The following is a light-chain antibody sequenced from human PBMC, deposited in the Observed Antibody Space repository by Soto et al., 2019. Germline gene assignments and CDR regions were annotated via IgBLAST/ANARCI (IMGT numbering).Light chain of an antibody. V-gene: IGKV1-12*01. CDR3: QQSNSFPT. Sequence: DIQMTQSPSSVSASVGDRVTITCRASLGISRWLAWYQQKPGKAPKLLIYFTSTLQSGVPSRFSGSGSGTHFTLTISRLQAEDFATYYCQQSNSFPTFGGGTKVEIK. CDR2: FTS. CDR1: LGISRW. J-gene: IGKJ4*01.